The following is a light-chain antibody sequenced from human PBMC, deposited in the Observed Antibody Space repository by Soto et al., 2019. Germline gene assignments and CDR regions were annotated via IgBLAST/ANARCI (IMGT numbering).Light chain of an antibody. V-gene: IGLV3-1*01. CDR2: QDD. CDR1: KLGDKY. Sequence: SYELTQPPSVSVSPGQTASITCSGDKLGDKYACWYQQKPGQSPVLVIYQDDKRPSGIPERFSGSNSGNTATLTISGTQAMDEADYHCQAWDSSTALFGGGTKLTVL. CDR3: QAWDSSTAL. J-gene: IGLJ2*01.